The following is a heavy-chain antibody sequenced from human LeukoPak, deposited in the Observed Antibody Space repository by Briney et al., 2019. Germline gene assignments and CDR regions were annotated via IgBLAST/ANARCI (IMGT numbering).Heavy chain of an antibody. CDR2: IYYSGST. CDR3: ARTREVIQYYGMDV. V-gene: IGHV4-59*08. CDR1: GGSISSYY. D-gene: IGHD3-10*01. J-gene: IGHJ6*02. Sequence: SETLSLTCTVSGGSISSYYWSWIRQPPGKGLEWIGYIYYSGSTNYNPSLKSRVTISVDTSKNQFSLKLSSVTAADTAVYYCARTREVIQYYGMDVWGQGTTVTVSS.